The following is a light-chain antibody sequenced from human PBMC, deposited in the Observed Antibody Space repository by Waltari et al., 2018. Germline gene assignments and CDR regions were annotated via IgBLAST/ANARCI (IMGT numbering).Light chain of an antibody. V-gene: IGLV3-1*01. CDR2: QDS. CDR1: KLGDKY. J-gene: IGLJ1*01. Sequence: SYELTQPPSVSVSPGQTASITCSGDKLGDKYAFWYQQKPGQSPVLVIYQDSKRPSGIPERFSGSNSGNTVTLTISGTQAMDEADYYCQAWDSSTRYVFGTGTKVTVL. CDR3: QAWDSSTRYV.